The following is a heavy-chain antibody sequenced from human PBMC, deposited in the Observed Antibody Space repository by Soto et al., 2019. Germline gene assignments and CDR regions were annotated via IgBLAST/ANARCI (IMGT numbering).Heavy chain of an antibody. CDR1: GYIFGNYG. Sequence: QVQLEQSGDEVRKPGASVKVSCKACGYIFGNYGIAWVRQAAGQEFEWLRWISPYTGNTYYATKVQGRLTLTTDTSTSTAFMDLGSLTSADTAVYYCAMVDLYVTPTPQDVWGQGTTVTVSS. D-gene: IGHD3-16*01. V-gene: IGHV1-18*01. CDR3: AMVDLYVTPTPQDV. CDR2: ISPYTGNT. J-gene: IGHJ6*02.